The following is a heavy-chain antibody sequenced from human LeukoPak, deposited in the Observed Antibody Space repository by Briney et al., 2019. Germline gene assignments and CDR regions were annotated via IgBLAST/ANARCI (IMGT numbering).Heavy chain of an antibody. J-gene: IGHJ6*02. CDR3: AATVTTYSYYYGMDV. CDR2: MYTSGST. Sequence: SETLSLTCTVSGGSISSYYWSWIRQPAGKGLEWIGRMYTSGSTNYNPSLKSRVTMSVDTSKNQFSLKLSSVTAADTAVYYCAATVTTYSYYYGMDVWGQGTTVTVSS. CDR1: GGSISSYY. D-gene: IGHD4-17*01. V-gene: IGHV4-4*07.